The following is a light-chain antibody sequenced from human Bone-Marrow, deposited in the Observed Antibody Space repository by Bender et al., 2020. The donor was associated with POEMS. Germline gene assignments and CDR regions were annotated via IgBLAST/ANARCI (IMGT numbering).Light chain of an antibody. CDR2: EVS. V-gene: IGLV2-14*01. Sequence: QSALTQPASVSGSPGQSITFSCTGSSSDVGGYNYVSWYQQHPGKAPKLLIYEVSNRPSGVSHRFSGSKSGNTASLTISGLQPEDEADYYCGSYTSSGILFGGGTKLTVL. J-gene: IGLJ2*01. CDR3: GSYTSSGIL. CDR1: SSDVGGYNY.